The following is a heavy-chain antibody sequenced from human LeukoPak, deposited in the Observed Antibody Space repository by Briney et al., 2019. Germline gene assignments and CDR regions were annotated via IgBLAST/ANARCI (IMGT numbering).Heavy chain of an antibody. V-gene: IGHV1-18*01. CDR2: ISADNGNT. D-gene: IGHD4-17*01. CDR1: GYTFTNYG. J-gene: IGHJ6*04. Sequence: ASVKVSCKASGYTFTNYGISWVRQAPGQGLEWMGWISADNGNTNYAQKFQDRVFMTTDTSTSTAYMELRSLRSDDTAVYYCAREALSDHGEYVSDVWGKGTTVTVSS. CDR3: AREALSDHGEYVSDV.